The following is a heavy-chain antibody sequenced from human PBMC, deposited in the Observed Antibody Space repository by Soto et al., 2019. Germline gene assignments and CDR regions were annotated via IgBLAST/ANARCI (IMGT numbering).Heavy chain of an antibody. Sequence: QVQLQESGPGLVKPSQTLSLTCTVSGGSISSGGYYWRWIRQHPGKGLEWIGYIYYSGSPYYNPSITCRVTLSVDTSKNQFALKLSSVTAADTAVYYCARGSYYDSSGYYGPWGQGTLVTVSS. CDR2: IYYSGSP. J-gene: IGHJ5*02. V-gene: IGHV4-31*03. D-gene: IGHD3-22*01. CDR1: GGSISSGGYY. CDR3: ARGSYYDSSGYYGP.